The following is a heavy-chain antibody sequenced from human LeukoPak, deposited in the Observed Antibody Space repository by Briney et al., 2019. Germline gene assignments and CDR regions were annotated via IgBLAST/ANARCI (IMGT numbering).Heavy chain of an antibody. J-gene: IGHJ4*02. Sequence: SETLFLTCSVSGGSITGYFWTWVRQPPGKRLEWIGYIYYSGSTNYNPSLKSRVTISVDTSKNQFSLKLSSVTAADTAVYYCARDVGPGYSGYYFDYWGQGTLVTVSS. V-gene: IGHV4-59*01. CDR3: ARDVGPGYSGYYFDY. CDR2: IYYSGST. CDR1: GGSITGYF. D-gene: IGHD1-26*01.